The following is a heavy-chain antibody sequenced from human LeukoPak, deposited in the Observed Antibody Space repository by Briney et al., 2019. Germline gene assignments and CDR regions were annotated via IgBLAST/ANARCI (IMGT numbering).Heavy chain of an antibody. Sequence: PSETLSLTCTVSGGSISSYYWSWIRQPPGKGLEWIGYIYYSGSTNYNPSLKSRVTISVDTSKNQFSLKPSSVTAADTAVYYCARAESQDSSGYYFSRTPSVYFDYWGQGTLVTVSS. V-gene: IGHV4-59*01. D-gene: IGHD3-22*01. CDR2: IYYSGST. CDR1: GGSISSYY. J-gene: IGHJ4*02. CDR3: ARAESQDSSGYYFSRTPSVYFDY.